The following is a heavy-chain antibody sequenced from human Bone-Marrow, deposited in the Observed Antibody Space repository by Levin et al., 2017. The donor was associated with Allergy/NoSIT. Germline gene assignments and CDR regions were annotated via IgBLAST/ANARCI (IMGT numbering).Heavy chain of an antibody. CDR3: GRDRDGSGTWIDY. Sequence: PSETLSLTCTVSGDSISSGHYHWTWIRQHPGKGLEWIGYIYSTGRTYYNPSLKSRLTISSDTSKNKFSLHLSSVTAADTAIYYCGRDRDGSGTWIDYWGQGTLVTVSS. V-gene: IGHV4-31*03. D-gene: IGHD3-10*01. CDR2: IYSTGRT. J-gene: IGHJ4*02. CDR1: GDSISSGHYH.